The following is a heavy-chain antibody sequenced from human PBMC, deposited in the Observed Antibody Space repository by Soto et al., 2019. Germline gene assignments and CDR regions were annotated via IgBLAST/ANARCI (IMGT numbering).Heavy chain of an antibody. V-gene: IGHV3-7*03. D-gene: IGHD1-26*01. CDR1: GFTFSTYW. J-gene: IGHJ4*02. CDR3: ARDMGTSGAYGY. CDR2: IDPDGSKK. Sequence: EVQLVDSGGDLVQPGGSLRLSCAASGFTFSTYWMSWVRQAPGKGLEWVDNIDPDGSKKYYVDSVKGRFTISRDNAKNSLYLQMTSLTAEDTAVYYCARDMGTSGAYGYWGQGTLVTVSS.